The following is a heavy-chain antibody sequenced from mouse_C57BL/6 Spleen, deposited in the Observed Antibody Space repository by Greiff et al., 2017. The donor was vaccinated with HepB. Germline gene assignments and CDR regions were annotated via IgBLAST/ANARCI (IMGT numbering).Heavy chain of an antibody. CDR1: GFTFSDYG. Sequence: EVKLVESGGGLVKPGGSLKLSCAASGFTFSDYGMHWVRQATEKGLEWVAYISSGSSTIYYADTVKGRFTISRDNAKNTLFLQMTSLRSEDTAMYYCARHKEGDFDYWGQGTTLTVSS. J-gene: IGHJ2*01. V-gene: IGHV5-17*01. CDR2: ISSGSSTI. CDR3: ARHKEGDFDY. D-gene: IGHD1-3*01.